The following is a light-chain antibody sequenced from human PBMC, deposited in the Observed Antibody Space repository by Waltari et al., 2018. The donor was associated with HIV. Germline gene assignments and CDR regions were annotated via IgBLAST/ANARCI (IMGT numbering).Light chain of an antibody. J-gene: IGLJ3*02. Sequence: QSVLTQPPSASGTPGQRVTISCSGSSSNIRSNYVYWYQQLPGTAPKLLIYRNNQRPSGVPDRFSGSKSGTSASLAISGLRSEDAADYYCAAWDDSLWVFGGGTKLTVL. CDR1: SSNIRSNY. V-gene: IGLV1-47*01. CDR3: AAWDDSLWV. CDR2: RNN.